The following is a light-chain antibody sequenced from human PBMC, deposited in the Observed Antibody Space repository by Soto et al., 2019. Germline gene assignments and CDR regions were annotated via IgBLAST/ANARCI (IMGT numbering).Light chain of an antibody. CDR1: QSLLHSNGYNY. CDR3: MQALQTPPYT. J-gene: IGKJ5*01. Sequence: DIVITHSPLSLPVTPGEPASISCRSSQSLLHSNGYNYLDWYLQKPGQSPQLLIYLGSNRASGVPDRFSGSGSGTDFTLKISRVEAEDVGVYYCMQALQTPPYTFGQGTRLEIK. V-gene: IGKV2-28*01. CDR2: LGS.